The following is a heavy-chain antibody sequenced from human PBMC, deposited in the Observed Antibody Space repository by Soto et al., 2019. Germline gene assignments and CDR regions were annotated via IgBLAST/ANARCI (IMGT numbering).Heavy chain of an antibody. Sequence: EVQLLESGGGLVQPGGSLRLSCAASGFTFSSYAMSWVRQAPGKGLEWVSDISGTGGTTYYADSVKGRFTISRDNSKHTLSLQMNSPRADDTALYYCAKGDYYYGMDVWGQGTTVTVSS. J-gene: IGHJ6*02. V-gene: IGHV3-23*01. CDR3: AKGDYYYGMDV. CDR2: ISGTGGTT. CDR1: GFTFSSYA.